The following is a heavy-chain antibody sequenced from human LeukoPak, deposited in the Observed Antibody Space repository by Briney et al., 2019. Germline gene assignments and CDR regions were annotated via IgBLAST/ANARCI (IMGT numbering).Heavy chain of an antibody. CDR2: LGRSGEYK. Sequence: PGGSLRLSCAASGFRFTDYSMSWVRQAPGKGLEWVAGLGRSGEYKYYADSVKGRFTISRDNSKDTVSLQMNSLRAEDSAIYFCVKDRTCENCMPMDAWGQETTVTVSS. D-gene: IGHD1-1*01. V-gene: IGHV3-23*01. CDR3: VKDRTCENCMPMDA. J-gene: IGHJ6*02. CDR1: GFRFTDYS.